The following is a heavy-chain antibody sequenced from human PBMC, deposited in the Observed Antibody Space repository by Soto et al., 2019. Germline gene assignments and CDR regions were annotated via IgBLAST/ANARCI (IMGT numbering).Heavy chain of an antibody. CDR3: ARDQGGTTLYYNGMDV. CDR1: GFTFSSYA. Sequence: QVQLVESGGGVVQPGRSLRLSCAASGFTFSSYAMHWVRQAPGQGLEWVALISYDGSNKYYADSVKGRFTISRDNSKNTLYLQMNSLRPEDTAVYHCARDQGGTTLYYNGMDVWGQGHTVTVSS. J-gene: IGHJ6*02. V-gene: IGHV3-30-3*01. D-gene: IGHD1-7*01. CDR2: ISYDGSNK.